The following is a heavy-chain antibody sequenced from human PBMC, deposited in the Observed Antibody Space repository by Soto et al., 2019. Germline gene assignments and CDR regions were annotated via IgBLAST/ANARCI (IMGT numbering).Heavy chain of an antibody. J-gene: IGHJ6*02. Sequence: PWGSLRLSCAASGFTFISYAMSCFRHAPFKWLEWVSAISGSGGSTYYADSVKGRFTISRDNSKNTLYLQMNSLRAEDTAVYYCAKDAFCSGGSCYSYYYYYGMDVWGQGTTVTVSS. CDR2: ISGSGGST. CDR1: GFTFISYA. V-gene: IGHV3-23*01. CDR3: AKDAFCSGGSCYSYYYYYGMDV. D-gene: IGHD2-15*01.